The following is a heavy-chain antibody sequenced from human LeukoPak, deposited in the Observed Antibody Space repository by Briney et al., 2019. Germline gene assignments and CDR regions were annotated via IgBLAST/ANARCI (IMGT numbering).Heavy chain of an antibody. CDR3: ARAIPLGYCSSISCPLNWFDP. J-gene: IGHJ5*02. CDR2: IIPTFGTA. CDR1: GGTFSSYA. D-gene: IGHD2-2*01. Sequence: SVKVSCKASGGTFSSYAISWVRQAPGQGLEWMGGIIPTFGTANYAQKFQGRVTITADESTSTAYTELSSLRSEDTAVYYCARAIPLGYCSSISCPLNWFDPWGQGTLVTVSS. V-gene: IGHV1-69*01.